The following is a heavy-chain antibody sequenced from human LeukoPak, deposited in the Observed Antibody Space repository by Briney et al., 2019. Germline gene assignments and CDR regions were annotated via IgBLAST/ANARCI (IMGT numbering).Heavy chain of an antibody. CDR3: ARQTVTTPYWYFDL. V-gene: IGHV4-4*07. J-gene: IGHJ2*01. D-gene: IGHD4-17*01. CDR1: GGSISSSY. CDR2: IYSSGTT. Sequence: SETLSLTCIVSGGSISSSYWSWIRQPAGKGLEFIGRIYSSGTTNYNPSLKSRVTVSPDTSKNQFSLKLSSVTAADTAVYYCARQTVTTPYWYFDLWGRGTLVTVSS.